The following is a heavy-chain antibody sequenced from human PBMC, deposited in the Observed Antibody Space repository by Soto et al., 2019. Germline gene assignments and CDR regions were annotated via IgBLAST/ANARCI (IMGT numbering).Heavy chain of an antibody. V-gene: IGHV3-30*18. CDR2: ISYDGSNK. D-gene: IGHD2-15*01. CDR3: AKDNRRYCSGGSCQRVGMDV. J-gene: IGHJ6*02. Sequence: GGSLRLSCAASGFTFSSYGMHWVRQAPGKGLEWVAVISYDGSNKYYADSVKGQFTISRDNSKNTLYLQMNSLRAEDTAVYYCAKDNRRYCSGGSCQRVGMDVWGQGTTVTVSS. CDR1: GFTFSSYG.